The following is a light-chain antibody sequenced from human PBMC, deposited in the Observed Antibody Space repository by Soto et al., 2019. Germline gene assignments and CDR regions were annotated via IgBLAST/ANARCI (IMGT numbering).Light chain of an antibody. CDR2: DAS. V-gene: IGKV1-5*01. CDR3: LQYNAFSQT. Sequence: DIQMTQSPSTLSASVGDRVTITCRASQSMNDWLAWYQQKPGKAPKVLIYDASSLQSGVPSRFGGSGSGTEFTLTIDSLQSDDVAIYYCLQYNAFSQTFGQGTKVEI. CDR1: QSMNDW. J-gene: IGKJ1*01.